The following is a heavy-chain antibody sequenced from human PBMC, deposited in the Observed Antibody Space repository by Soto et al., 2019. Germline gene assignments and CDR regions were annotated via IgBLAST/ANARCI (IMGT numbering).Heavy chain of an antibody. V-gene: IGHV4-31*03. Sequence: SETLSLTCTVSGGSISSGGYYWSWIRQHPGKGLEWIGYIYYSGSTYYNPSLKSRVTISVDTSKNQFSLKLSSVTAADTAVYYCARDGGIAVAGTNWFDPWGQGTLVTVSS. CDR3: ARDGGIAVAGTNWFDP. J-gene: IGHJ5*02. D-gene: IGHD6-19*01. CDR1: GGSISSGGYY. CDR2: IYYSGST.